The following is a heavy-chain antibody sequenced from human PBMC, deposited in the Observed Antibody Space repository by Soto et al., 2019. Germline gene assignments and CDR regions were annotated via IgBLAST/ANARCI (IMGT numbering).Heavy chain of an antibody. D-gene: IGHD4-17*01. V-gene: IGHV1-3*01. CDR2: INAGNGNT. CDR3: ARDYGPYNYWYFDL. CDR1: GYTFTSYA. Sequence: ASVKGSCKASGYTFTSYAMHWVRQAPGQRLEWMGWINAGNGNTKYSQKFQGRVTITRDTSASTAYMELSSLRSEDTAVYYCARDYGPYNYWYFDLWGRGTLVTVSS. J-gene: IGHJ2*01.